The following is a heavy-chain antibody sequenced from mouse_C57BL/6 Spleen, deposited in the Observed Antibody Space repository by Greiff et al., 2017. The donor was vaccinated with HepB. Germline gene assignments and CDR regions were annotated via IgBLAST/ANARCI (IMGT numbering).Heavy chain of an antibody. CDR1: GYTFTSYW. D-gene: IGHD1-1*01. V-gene: IGHV1-69*01. Sequence: QVQLQQPGAELVMPGASVKLSCKASGYTFTSYWMHWVKQRPGQGLEWIGEIDPSDSYTNYTQKFKGKSTLTVDKSSSTAYMRLSSLTSEDSAVYYCARYEVEDYFDYWGQGTTLTVSS. J-gene: IGHJ2*01. CDR3: ARYEVEDYFDY. CDR2: IDPSDSYT.